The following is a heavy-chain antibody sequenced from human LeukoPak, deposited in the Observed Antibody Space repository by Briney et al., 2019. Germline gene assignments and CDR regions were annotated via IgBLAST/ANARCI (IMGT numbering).Heavy chain of an antibody. CDR2: IHHSGIT. CDR1: GGSINSGGYS. J-gene: IGHJ6*02. D-gene: IGHD2-2*02. Sequence: SETLSLTCAVSGGSINSGGYSWSWIRQPPGKGLEWIGYIHHSGITYYNPSLKSRVTISMDRSKNQFSLKLSSVTAADTAVYYCARGVWYCSSTSCYTRNYYYGMDVWGQGTTVTVSS. CDR3: ARGVWYCSSTSCYTRNYYYGMDV. V-gene: IGHV4-30-2*01.